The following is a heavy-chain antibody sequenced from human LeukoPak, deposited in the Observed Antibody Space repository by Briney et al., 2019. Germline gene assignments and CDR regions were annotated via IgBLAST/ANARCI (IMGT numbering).Heavy chain of an antibody. D-gene: IGHD5-12*01. J-gene: IGHJ4*02. Sequence: GGSLRLSCAASGVTFSSDSMNWVRQAPGKGLEWVSSISSSSTYIFYADSVKGRFTISRDNAKNSLYLQMNSLRAEDTAVYYCASLSGYGEGDLDYWGQGTLVTVSS. CDR1: GVTFSSDS. CDR3: ASLSGYGEGDLDY. V-gene: IGHV3-21*01. CDR2: ISSSSTYI.